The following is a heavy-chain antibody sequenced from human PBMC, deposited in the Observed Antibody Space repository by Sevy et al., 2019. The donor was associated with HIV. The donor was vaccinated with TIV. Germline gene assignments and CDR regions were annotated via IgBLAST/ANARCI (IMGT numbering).Heavy chain of an antibody. CDR3: AKDRYGDTAFGDY. J-gene: IGHJ4*02. CDR1: GFTFSNYA. CDR2: ISYDGWNK. Sequence: GGSLRLSCAASGFTFSNYAMHWVRQAPGKGLEWVAFISYDGWNKYYADSVEGRFTISRDSSKSTLYLQMNSLRAEDTAVYFCAKDRYGDTAFGDYWGQGSLVTVSS. D-gene: IGHD4-17*01. V-gene: IGHV3-30*04.